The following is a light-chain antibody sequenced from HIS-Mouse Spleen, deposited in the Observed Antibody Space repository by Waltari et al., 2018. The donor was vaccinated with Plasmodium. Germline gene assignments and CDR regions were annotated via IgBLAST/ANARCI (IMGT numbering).Light chain of an antibody. CDR3: NSRDSSGNHQV. V-gene: IGLV3-19*01. CDR1: SLRSYY. J-gene: IGLJ3*02. CDR2: GKN. Sequence: SSELTQDPAVSVALGQTVRITCQGDSLRSYYASWYQQKPGQAPVLVICGKNNRPSGIPDRCAGSRSGNTACLTITGAQAEDEADYYCNSRDSSGNHQVFGGGTKLTVL.